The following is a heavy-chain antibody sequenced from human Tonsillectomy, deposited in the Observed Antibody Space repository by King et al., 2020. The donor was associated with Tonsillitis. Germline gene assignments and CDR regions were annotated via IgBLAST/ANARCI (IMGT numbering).Heavy chain of an antibody. CDR1: GYTFTTYG. J-gene: IGHJ5*02. Sequence: VQLVQSGAEVKKPGASVKVSCKASGYTFTTYGISWVRQAPGQGLEWMGWISAYNGNTKYVQKLQGRVTMTTDTSTSTAYMELRRLRFDDTAVYYCARVPPKGAPNMVRGVMEFDWFHPWGQGTLVTVPS. CDR2: ISAYNGNT. D-gene: IGHD3-10*01. CDR3: ARVPPKGAPNMVRGVMEFDWFHP. V-gene: IGHV1-18*04.